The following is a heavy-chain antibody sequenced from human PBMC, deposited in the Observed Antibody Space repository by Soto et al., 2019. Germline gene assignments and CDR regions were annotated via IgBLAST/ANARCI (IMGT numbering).Heavy chain of an antibody. V-gene: IGHV5-51*01. CDR1: GYNFTIFW. CDR3: ARWAGGFDY. J-gene: IGHJ4*02. CDR2: MYPGDSNT. Sequence: GESLKISCNGSGYNFTIFWIGWVRQMPGKGLEWMGIMYPGDSNTRYSPSFQGQVTISADKSITTAYLQWSSLKASDTAIYYCARWAGGFDYWGQGTLVTVSS.